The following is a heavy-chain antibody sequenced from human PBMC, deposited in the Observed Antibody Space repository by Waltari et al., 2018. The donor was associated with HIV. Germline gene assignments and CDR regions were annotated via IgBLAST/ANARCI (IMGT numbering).Heavy chain of an antibody. J-gene: IGHJ6*02. CDR3: ARGRNMIRGKYYYYYGMDV. Sequence: QVQLVQSGAEVKKPGASVKVSCKASGYTFTSYDLNWVRQATGQGLEWMGWMNPNSGNTGYAQKFQGRVTMTRNTSISTAYMELNSLRSEDTAVYYCARGRNMIRGKYYYYYGMDVWGQGTTVTVSS. CDR1: GYTFTSYD. D-gene: IGHD3-10*01. CDR2: MNPNSGNT. V-gene: IGHV1-8*01.